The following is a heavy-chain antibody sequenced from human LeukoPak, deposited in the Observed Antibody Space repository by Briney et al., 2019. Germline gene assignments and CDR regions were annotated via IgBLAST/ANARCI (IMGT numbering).Heavy chain of an antibody. D-gene: IGHD1-26*01. Sequence: GGSLRLSCAASGFTFSSYSMNWVRQAPGKGLEWVSSISSSSSYIYYADSVKGRFTISRDNAKNSLYLQMNSLRAEDTAVYYCARDRVGSYSDYWGQGTLVTVSS. CDR2: ISSSSSYI. V-gene: IGHV3-21*01. CDR1: GFTFSSYS. J-gene: IGHJ4*02. CDR3: ARDRVGSYSDY.